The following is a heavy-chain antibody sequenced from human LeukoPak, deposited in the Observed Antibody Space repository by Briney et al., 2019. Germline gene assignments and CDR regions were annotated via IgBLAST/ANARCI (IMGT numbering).Heavy chain of an antibody. CDR3: ATGGVPDRGRFDY. V-gene: IGHV3-21*01. J-gene: IGHJ4*02. Sequence: TGGSLRLSCAASGFTFGSYSMNWVRQAPGKGLEWVSTIHYSSTYIFYADSVKGRFTISRDNAKNSLYLQMNSLRAEGTALYYCATGGVPDRGRFDYWGQGTLVTVSS. CDR1: GFTFGSYS. CDR2: IHYSSTYI. D-gene: IGHD3-10*01.